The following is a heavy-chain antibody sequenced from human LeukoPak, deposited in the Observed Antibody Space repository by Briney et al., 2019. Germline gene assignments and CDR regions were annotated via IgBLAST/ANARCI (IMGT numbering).Heavy chain of an antibody. CDR2: INPNNGGT. CDR1: GYTFTGYH. Sequence: ASVKVSCKASGYTFTGYHIHWVRQAPGQGLEWMGWINPNNGGTYYAQSFQGRVTMTRDTSISTAYMEVSRLRSDDTAIYYCARHVAASVWFDPWGQGTLVTVSS. D-gene: IGHD2-21*01. V-gene: IGHV1-2*02. CDR3: ARHVAASVWFDP. J-gene: IGHJ5*02.